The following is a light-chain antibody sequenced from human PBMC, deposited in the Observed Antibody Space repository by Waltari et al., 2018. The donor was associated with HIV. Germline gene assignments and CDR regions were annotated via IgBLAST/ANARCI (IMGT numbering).Light chain of an antibody. V-gene: IGKV1-39*01. CDR2: ATS. CDR3: QQSYSVPWT. Sequence: DIQMTQSPSSLSASVGDRVTITCRASQSFSKFLNWYQQKPGKAPNLLLYATSTLQSGVPSRFTGSGSGTDFTLTISSLQPEDSAIYFCQQSYSVPWTFGQGTKVEIK. J-gene: IGKJ1*01. CDR1: QSFSKF.